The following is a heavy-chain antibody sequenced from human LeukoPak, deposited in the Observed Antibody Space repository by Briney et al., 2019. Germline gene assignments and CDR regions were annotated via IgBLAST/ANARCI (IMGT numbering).Heavy chain of an antibody. V-gene: IGHV3-13*01. Sequence: GRCLRLSSAPSLLIFSDYVLHSGPQPPGKGLSLVSVFGIARHTSYADSMKGRFTIPRDVAQNSLYLQMNNLRAGDTAVYYCVRTNGGTYYDYWAQGTLVTVSS. J-gene: IGHJ4*02. CDR1: LLIFSDYV. CDR2: FGIARHT. D-gene: IGHD1-26*01. CDR3: VRTNGGTYYDY.